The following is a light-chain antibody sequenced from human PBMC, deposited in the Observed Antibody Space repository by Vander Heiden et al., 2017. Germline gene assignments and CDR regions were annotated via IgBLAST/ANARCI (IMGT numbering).Light chain of an antibody. CDR3: QQYDSYPLVT. J-gene: IGKJ3*01. Sequence: AIRMTQSPSSLSASTGDRVTITCRASQGISSYLAWYQQKPGKAPKLLIYAASTLQSGVPSRFSGSGSGTDFTLTISCLQSEDFATYYCQQYDSYPLVTFGHGTKVDIK. CDR1: QGISSY. CDR2: AAS. V-gene: IGKV1-8*01.